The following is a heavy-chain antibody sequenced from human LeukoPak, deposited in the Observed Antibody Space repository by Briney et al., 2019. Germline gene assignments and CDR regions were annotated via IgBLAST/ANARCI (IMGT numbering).Heavy chain of an antibody. D-gene: IGHD3-16*01. V-gene: IGHV4-59*01. J-gene: IGHJ3*02. CDR1: GGSISSYY. CDR3: ARSVGYAHAFDI. Sequence: SETLSLTCPVSGGSISSYYWSWIRQPPGKGLEWIGYIYYSGSTNYNPSLKSRVTISVDTSKNQFSLKLSSVTAADTAVYYCARSVGYAHAFDIWGQGTMVTVSS. CDR2: IYYSGST.